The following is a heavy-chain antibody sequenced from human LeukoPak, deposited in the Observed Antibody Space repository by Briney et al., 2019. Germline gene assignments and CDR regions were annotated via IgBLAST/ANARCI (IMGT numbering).Heavy chain of an antibody. CDR2: ISYDGSNK. V-gene: IGHV3-30*04. J-gene: IGHJ6*03. Sequence: PGGSLRLSCAASGFTFSSYAMHWVRQAPGKGLEWVAVISYDGSNKNYADSVKGRFTISRDNSRNTLYLQMNSLRTEDTAAYYCARDHYEETWMKFLRPSLNYYYYYMDVWGKGTTVTVSS. D-gene: IGHD3-16*01. CDR1: GFTFSSYA. CDR3: ARDHYEETWMKFLRPSLNYYYYYMDV.